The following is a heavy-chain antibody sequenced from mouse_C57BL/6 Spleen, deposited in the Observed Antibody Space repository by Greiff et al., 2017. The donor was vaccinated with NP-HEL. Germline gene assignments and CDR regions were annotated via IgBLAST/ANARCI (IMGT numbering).Heavy chain of an antibody. CDR2: ISYDGSN. CDR3: ARDRVYYYGSSYDAMDY. V-gene: IGHV3-6*01. CDR1: GYSITSGYY. J-gene: IGHJ4*01. D-gene: IGHD1-1*01. Sequence: EVQLQQSGPGLVKPSQSLSLTCSVTGYSITSGYYWNWIRQFPGNKLEWMGYISYDGSNNYNPSLKNRISITRDTSKNQFFLKLNSVTTEDTATYYCARDRVYYYGSSYDAMDYWGQGTSVTVSS.